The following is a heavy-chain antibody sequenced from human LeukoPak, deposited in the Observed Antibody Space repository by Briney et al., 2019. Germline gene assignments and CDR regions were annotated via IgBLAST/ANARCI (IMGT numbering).Heavy chain of an antibody. CDR1: GYTFTGYY. V-gene: IGHV1-2*02. CDR2: INPNSGGT. CDR3: ARVNGDYEFPTFDY. J-gene: IGHJ4*02. Sequence: GASVKVSCKASGYTFTGYYMHWVRQAPGQGLEWMGWINPNSGGTNYAQKFQGRVTMTRDTSISTAYMELSRLRSDDTAVYYCARVNGDYEFPTFDYWGQGTLVTVSS. D-gene: IGHD4-17*01.